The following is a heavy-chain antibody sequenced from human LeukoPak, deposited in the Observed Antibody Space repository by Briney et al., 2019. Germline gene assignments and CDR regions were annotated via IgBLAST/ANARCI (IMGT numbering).Heavy chain of an antibody. D-gene: IGHD5-24*01. J-gene: IGHJ4*02. CDR2: IKQDGSEK. Sequence: GGSLRLSCAASGFTFSSYWMSWVRQAPGRGLEWVANIKQDGSEKYYVDSVKGRFTISRDNAKNSLYLQMNSLRAEDTAVYYCARAGRRDGYNSGDVDYWGQGTLVTVSS. CDR3: ARAGRRDGYNSGDVDY. CDR1: GFTFSSYW. V-gene: IGHV3-7*01.